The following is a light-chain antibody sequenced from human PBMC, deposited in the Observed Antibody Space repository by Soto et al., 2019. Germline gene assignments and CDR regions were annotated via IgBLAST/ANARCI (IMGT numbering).Light chain of an antibody. V-gene: IGLV2-14*01. Sequence: QSVLTQPASVSGSPGQSITISCTGTSSDVGGYKYVSWYQQHPGKAPKIMIYEVSNRPSGVSNRFSGSKSGNTAALTISGLQVEDEADYYCTSYTSRSTVVFGGGTKLTVL. CDR1: SSDVGGYKY. CDR3: TSYTSRSTVV. J-gene: IGLJ2*01. CDR2: EVS.